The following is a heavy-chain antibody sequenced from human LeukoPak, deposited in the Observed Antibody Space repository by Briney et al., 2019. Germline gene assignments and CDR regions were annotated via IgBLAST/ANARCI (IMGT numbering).Heavy chain of an antibody. CDR3: ARDRGYCSSTGCYYFDY. J-gene: IGHJ4*02. CDR2: IKQDGSEK. Sequence: PGGSLRLSCAASGFTFSSYWMSWVRQAPGKGLEWVANIKQDGSEKYYVDSVKGRFTISRDNAKNSLYLQMNSLRAEDTAVYYCARDRGYCSSTGCYYFDYWGQGTLVTVSS. V-gene: IGHV3-7*03. CDR1: GFTFSSYW. D-gene: IGHD2-2*01.